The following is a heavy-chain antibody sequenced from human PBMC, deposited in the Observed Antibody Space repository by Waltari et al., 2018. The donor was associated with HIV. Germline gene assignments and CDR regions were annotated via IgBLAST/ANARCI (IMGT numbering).Heavy chain of an antibody. CDR2: INHSGST. Sequence: PGKGLEWIGEINHSGSTNYNPSLKSRVTISVDTSKNQFSLKLSSVTAADTAVYYCARDLRYCSGGSCYPNWFDPWGQGTLVTVSS. D-gene: IGHD2-15*01. CDR3: ARDLRYCSGGSCYPNWFDP. V-gene: IGHV4-34*01. J-gene: IGHJ5*02.